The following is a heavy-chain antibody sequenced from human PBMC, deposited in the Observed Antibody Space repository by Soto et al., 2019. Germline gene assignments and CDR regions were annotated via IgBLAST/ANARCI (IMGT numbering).Heavy chain of an antibody. J-gene: IGHJ4*02. CDR2: IRSKTDGGTI. D-gene: IGHD1-1*01. CDR1: GFTFTKAW. CDR3: TTGLEGRTAPDGGR. Sequence: EVQLVESGGGFVKPGGSLRLSCAASGFTFTKAWMNWVRQVPGKGLEWVGRIRSKTDGGTIDYAAPVKGRFTISRDDAETTMYLQMNSLKSEDTGVYSCTTGLEGRTAPDGGRWGQGALVTVAA. V-gene: IGHV3-15*07.